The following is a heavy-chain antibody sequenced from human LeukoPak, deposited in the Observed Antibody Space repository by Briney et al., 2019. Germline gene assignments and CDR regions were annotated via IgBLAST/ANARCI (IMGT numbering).Heavy chain of an antibody. D-gene: IGHD6-6*01. J-gene: IGHJ4*02. CDR1: GFTFSSYG. V-gene: IGHV3-33*01. CDR3: ARDFGDSRSSDY. Sequence: GGSQRLSRAASGFTFSSYGMHWVRQAPSGGLEWVALIWYDGSNTYYADSVKGRFTISRDNSKNTLYLQMNSLRAEDTALYYCARDFGDSRSSDYWGQGTLITVSS. CDR2: IWYDGSNT.